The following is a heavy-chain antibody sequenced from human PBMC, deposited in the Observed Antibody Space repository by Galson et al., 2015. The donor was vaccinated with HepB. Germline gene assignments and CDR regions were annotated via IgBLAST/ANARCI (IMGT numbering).Heavy chain of an antibody. J-gene: IGHJ4*02. CDR2: IGRGGTT. CDR3: AKTSTDTDN. CDR1: GVTFSSYG. V-gene: IGHV3-23*01. Sequence: LRLSCAASGVTFSSYGMFWARQAPGKGLEWVSSIGRGGTTNYADSVKGRFTISRDNSKNTLYLQMSSLTAEDTAVYYCAKTSTDTDNWGQGTLVTVSS.